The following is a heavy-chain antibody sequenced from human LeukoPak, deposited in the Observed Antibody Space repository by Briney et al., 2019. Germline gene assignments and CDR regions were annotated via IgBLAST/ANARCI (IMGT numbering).Heavy chain of an antibody. CDR1: GFTFSSYW. J-gene: IGHJ4*02. D-gene: IGHD3-10*01. Sequence: PGGSLRLSCAASGFTFSSYWMHWVRQAPGKGLVWVSRINSDGSSTSYADSVKGRFTISRDNAKNTLYLQMNSLRAEDTAVYYCARGGKFRGVTSGRFDYWGQGTLVTVSS. CDR3: ARGGKFRGVTSGRFDY. V-gene: IGHV3-74*01. CDR2: INSDGSST.